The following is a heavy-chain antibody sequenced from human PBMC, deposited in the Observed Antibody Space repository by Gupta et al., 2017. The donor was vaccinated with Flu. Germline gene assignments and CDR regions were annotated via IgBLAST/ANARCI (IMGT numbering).Heavy chain of an antibody. J-gene: IGHJ5*02. CDR3: ARVRWGVGATHP. V-gene: IGHV4-34*01. CDR2: INHSGST. D-gene: IGHD1-26*01. CDR1: GGSFSGYY. Sequence: QVQLQQWGAGLLKPSETLSLTCAVYGGSFSGYYWSWIRQPPGKGLEWIGEINHSGSTNYNPSLKSRVTISVDTSKNQFSLKLSSVTAADTAVYYCARVRWGVGATHPWGQGTLVTVSS.